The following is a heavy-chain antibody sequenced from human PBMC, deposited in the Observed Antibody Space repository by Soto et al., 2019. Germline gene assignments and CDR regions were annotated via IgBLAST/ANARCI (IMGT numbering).Heavy chain of an antibody. D-gene: IGHD6-13*01. J-gene: IGHJ6*02. CDR3: ARDRQPAGSYGMDV. CDR1: GFTFSSYC. Sequence: LRLSCAACGFTFSSYCMHWVRQAPGKGLEWVAVIWYDGSNKYYADSVKGRFTISRDNSKNTLYLQMNSLRAEDTAVYYCARDRQPAGSYGMDVWGQGTTVTVSS. CDR2: IWYDGSNK. V-gene: IGHV3-33*01.